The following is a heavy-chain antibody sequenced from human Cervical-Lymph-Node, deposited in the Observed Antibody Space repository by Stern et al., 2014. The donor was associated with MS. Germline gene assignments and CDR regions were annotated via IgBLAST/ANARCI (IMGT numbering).Heavy chain of an antibody. CDR3: AVRRGVQPYFDD. D-gene: IGHD1-1*01. CDR2: IYWDDDK. J-gene: IGHJ4*02. CDR1: EFSLKHVGMS. Sequence: QVTLRESGPSLVKPTQTLTLTCTFSEFSLKHVGMSVGWIRQPPGKALEWLANIYWDDDKKYRPSRKSRLTVAQDTSKNQVVLTMANMGPGDTATYYCAVRRGVQPYFDDWGQGTPVTVSS. V-gene: IGHV2-5*02.